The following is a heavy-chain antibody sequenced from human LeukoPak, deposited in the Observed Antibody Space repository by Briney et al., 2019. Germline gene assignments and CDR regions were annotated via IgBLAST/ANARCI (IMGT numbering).Heavy chain of an antibody. D-gene: IGHD5-18*01. J-gene: IGHJ4*02. V-gene: IGHV3-48*01. CDR1: GFTFSSYS. Sequence: GGSLRLSCAASGFTFSSYSMNWVRQAPGKGLEWVSYISSSSSTIYYADSVKGRFTISRDNAKNSLYLQMNSLRAEDTAVYYCARDRLVRGHSYGEVDYWGQGTLVTVSS. CDR2: ISSSSSTI. CDR3: ARDRLVRGHSYGEVDY.